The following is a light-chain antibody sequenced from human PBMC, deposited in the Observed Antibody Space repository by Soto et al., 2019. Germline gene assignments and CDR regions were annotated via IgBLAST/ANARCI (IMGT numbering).Light chain of an antibody. CDR1: SSNIGANYD. Sequence: QSVLTQPPSVSGAPGQRVTISCTGSSSNIGANYDVHWYKQLPGTAPKILIYGNTNRPSGLPDRFSGSKSGTSASLAITGLQPEDEADYYCQSYDSSLRGSVFGTGTKLTVL. CDR3: QSYDSSLRGSV. J-gene: IGLJ2*01. V-gene: IGLV1-40*01. CDR2: GNT.